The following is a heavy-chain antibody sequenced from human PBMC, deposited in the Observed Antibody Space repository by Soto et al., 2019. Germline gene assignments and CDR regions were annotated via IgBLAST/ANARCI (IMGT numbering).Heavy chain of an antibody. CDR2: IYHSGSY. Sequence: QLQLQESDSGLVKPSQTLSLTCAVSGGSISSGDYSWSWIRQPPVKGLEWIGYIYHSGSYYYSPSLKSRLSLSVDRSKDQVSLKLSSVTDADMAVYYCARVPDYWGQRTLVTVSS. CDR1: GGSISSGDYS. J-gene: IGHJ4*02. V-gene: IGHV4-30-2*01. CDR3: ARVPDY.